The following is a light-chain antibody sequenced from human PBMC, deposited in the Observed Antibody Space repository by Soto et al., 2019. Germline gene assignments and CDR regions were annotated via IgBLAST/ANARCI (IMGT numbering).Light chain of an antibody. CDR1: QYINTR. Sequence: EIVLTHSPATLSSFPCDIVTLSCRASQYINTRLAWYQHRPGQAPRLLIYGASTRATGIPARFSGSGSGTEFTLTISSLQSEDFTVYYCQQYNDWPRLTFGGGTKVDIK. CDR3: QQYNDWPRLT. J-gene: IGKJ4*01. V-gene: IGKV3-15*01. CDR2: GAS.